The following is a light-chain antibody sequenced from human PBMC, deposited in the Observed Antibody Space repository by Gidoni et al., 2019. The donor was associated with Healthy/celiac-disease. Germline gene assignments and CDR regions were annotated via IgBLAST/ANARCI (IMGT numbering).Light chain of an antibody. CDR1: SSNIGAGYD. Sequence: SCTGSSSNIGAGYDVHWYQQLPGTAPKLLIYGNSNRPSGVPDRFSGSKSGTSASLAITGLQAEDEADYYCQSYDSSLSVVFGGGTKLTVL. J-gene: IGLJ2*01. V-gene: IGLV1-40*01. CDR3: QSYDSSLSVV. CDR2: GNS.